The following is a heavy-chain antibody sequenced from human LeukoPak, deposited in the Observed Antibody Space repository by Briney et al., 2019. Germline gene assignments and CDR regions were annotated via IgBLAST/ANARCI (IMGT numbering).Heavy chain of an antibody. Sequence: PSETLSLTCTVSGGSISSYYWSWIRQPPGKGLEWIGYIYYSGSTNYNPSLKSRVTISVDTSKNQFSLKLSSVTAADTAAYYCARDYNPYSSSFFDIWGQGTMVTVSS. D-gene: IGHD6-13*01. V-gene: IGHV4-59*01. CDR2: IYYSGST. CDR1: GGSISSYY. CDR3: ARDYNPYSSSFFDI. J-gene: IGHJ3*02.